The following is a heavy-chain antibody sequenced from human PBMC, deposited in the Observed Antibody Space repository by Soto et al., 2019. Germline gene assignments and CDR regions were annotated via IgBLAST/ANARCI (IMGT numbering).Heavy chain of an antibody. V-gene: IGHV4-34*01. D-gene: IGHD2-2*01. Sequence: ETLSLTCAVSGGSFSGYYWTWMRQPPGKGLEWIGEINYSGSTNYNPSLKSRVTISVDTSNNQFSLKLTSVTAADTAVYYCAREFYCNSICCYFDYWGQGTLVTVS. CDR2: INYSGST. CDR3: AREFYCNSICCYFDY. J-gene: IGHJ4*02. CDR1: GGSFSGYY.